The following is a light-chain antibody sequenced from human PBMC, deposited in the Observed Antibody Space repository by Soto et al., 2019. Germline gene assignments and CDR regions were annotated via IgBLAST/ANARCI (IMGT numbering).Light chain of an antibody. CDR2: SAS. Sequence: IQMTQSPSSLSASVGDRVIITCRASQGIGNSLAWYQQKAGRVPKLLMHSASTLLSGVPSRFSGSGSATDFTLTISSLQPEDVATYYCQKYDSAPWTFGQGTKVEIK. J-gene: IGKJ1*01. V-gene: IGKV1-27*01. CDR1: QGIGNS. CDR3: QKYDSAPWT.